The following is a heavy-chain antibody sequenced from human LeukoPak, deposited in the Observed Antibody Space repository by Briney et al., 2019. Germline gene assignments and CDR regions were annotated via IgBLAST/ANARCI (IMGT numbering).Heavy chain of an antibody. CDR3: ARETRLHSGSYSNDAFDI. CDR1: GGSISSYY. CDR2: IDSSGST. J-gene: IGHJ3*02. D-gene: IGHD1-26*01. Sequence: SETLSLTCTVSGGSISSYYWTWIRQPAGKGLEWIGRIDSSGSTDYNPSLKSRVTISLDTSKNQFSLRLSSVTAADTAVYYCARETRLHSGSYSNDAFDIWGQGTMVTVSS. V-gene: IGHV4-4*07.